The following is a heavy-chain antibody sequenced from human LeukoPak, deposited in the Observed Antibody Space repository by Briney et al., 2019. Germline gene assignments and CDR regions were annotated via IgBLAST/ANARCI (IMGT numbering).Heavy chain of an antibody. J-gene: IGHJ4*02. CDR2: INPNSGGT. V-gene: IGHV1-2*02. Sequence: VKXSCKAXXXXFTGXYMHWVRQAPGQGLEWMGWINPNSGGTNYAQKFQGRVTMTRDTSISTAYMELSRLRSDDTAVYYCAFGYCSSISCRSDFWGQGTLVTVSS. D-gene: IGHD2-2*03. CDR1: XXXFTGXY. CDR3: AFGYCSSISCRSDF.